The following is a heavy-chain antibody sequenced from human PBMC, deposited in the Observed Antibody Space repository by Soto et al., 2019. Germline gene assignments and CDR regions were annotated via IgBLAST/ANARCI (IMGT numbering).Heavy chain of an antibody. CDR1: GFTFSGNV. CDR3: AKTASHYYYGIDV. Sequence: QEQLVASGGGVVQPGRSLRLSCAASGFTFSGNVMHWVRQAPAKGLEWVAVISHDGSNKHYGDSVKGRFTVSRDNSKNPLYLQMDSLRPEDTAVYYCAKTASHYYYGIDVWGQGTTVAVSS. J-gene: IGHJ6*02. D-gene: IGHD6-6*01. CDR2: ISHDGSNK. V-gene: IGHV3-30*18.